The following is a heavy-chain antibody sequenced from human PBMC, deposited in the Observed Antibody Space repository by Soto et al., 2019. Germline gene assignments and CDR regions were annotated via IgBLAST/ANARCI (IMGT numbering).Heavy chain of an antibody. D-gene: IGHD2-2*01. CDR1: GFTFSSYG. J-gene: IGHJ6*02. CDR2: ISYDGSNK. CDR3: AKDAIVVVPAAKRSYGMDV. Sequence: PGGSLRLSCADSGFTFSSYGMHWVRQAPGKGLEWVALISYDGSNKYYADSVKGRFTISRDNSKNTLYLQMSSLRAEDTAVYYCAKDAIVVVPAAKRSYGMDVWGQGTTVTVSS. V-gene: IGHV3-30*18.